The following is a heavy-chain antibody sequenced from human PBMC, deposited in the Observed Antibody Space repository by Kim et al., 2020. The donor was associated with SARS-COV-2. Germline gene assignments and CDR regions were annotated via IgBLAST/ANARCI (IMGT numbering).Heavy chain of an antibody. J-gene: IGHJ4*02. D-gene: IGHD6-19*01. CDR3: AHEGTGPGRWLPFDY. Sequence: PSLKSRLTITKDTSKNQVVLTMTNMDPVDTATYYCAHEGTGPGRWLPFDYWGQGTLVTVSS. V-gene: IGHV2-5*01.